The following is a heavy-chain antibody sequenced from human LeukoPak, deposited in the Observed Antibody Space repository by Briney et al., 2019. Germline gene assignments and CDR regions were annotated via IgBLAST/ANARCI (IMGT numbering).Heavy chain of an antibody. D-gene: IGHD3-22*01. CDR3: ARGRSYYDRTPFHY. CDR2: ISAYNGNT. V-gene: IGHV1-18*01. CDR1: GYTFTSYG. Sequence: ASVKVSCKASGYTFTSYGISWVRQAPGQGLEWMGWISAYNGNTNYAQKLQGRVTMTTDTSTSTAYMELRSLRSDDTAVYYCARGRSYYDRTPFHYWGQGTLVTVSS. J-gene: IGHJ4*02.